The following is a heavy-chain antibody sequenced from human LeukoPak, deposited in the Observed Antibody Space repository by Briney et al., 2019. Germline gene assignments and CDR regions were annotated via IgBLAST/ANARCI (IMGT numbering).Heavy chain of an antibody. Sequence: SVKVSCTASGGTFSSYGISWVRQAPGQGLDWMGRIIPIFDITNYAQNFQGRVTITADKSTGTAYMELSSLRSEDTAVYYCARGAAQYDSSGYQSSPFDYWGQGTLVTVSS. CDR2: IIPIFDIT. V-gene: IGHV1-69*04. CDR1: GGTFSSYG. J-gene: IGHJ4*02. CDR3: ARGAAQYDSSGYQSSPFDY. D-gene: IGHD3-22*01.